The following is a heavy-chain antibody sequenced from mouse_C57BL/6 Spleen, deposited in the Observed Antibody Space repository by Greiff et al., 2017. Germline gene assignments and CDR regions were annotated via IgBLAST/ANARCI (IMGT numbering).Heavy chain of an antibody. D-gene: IGHD6-5*01. CDR3: AQGAYEGAMDY. Sequence: VQLQQSGAELARPGASVKLSCKASGYTFTSYGISWVKQRTVQGLAWIGEIYPRSGNTYYNEKFKGKATLTADKSSSTAYIELRRLTSEESAVYFCAQGAYEGAMDYWGQGTSVTVSS. CDR1: GYTFTSYG. V-gene: IGHV1-81*01. J-gene: IGHJ4*01. CDR2: IYPRSGNT.